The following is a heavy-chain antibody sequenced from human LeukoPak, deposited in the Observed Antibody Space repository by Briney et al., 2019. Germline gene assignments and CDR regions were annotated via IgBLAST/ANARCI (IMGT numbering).Heavy chain of an antibody. V-gene: IGHV3-30*18. CDR3: AKVLYPSSSWPDFDY. J-gene: IGHJ4*02. CDR2: ISYDGSNK. CDR1: GFTFSSYG. D-gene: IGHD6-13*01. Sequence: GRSLRLSFAASGFTFSSYGMHWVRQAPGKGLEWVAVISYDGSNKYYADSVKGRFTISRDNSKNTLYLQMNSLRAEDTAVYYCAKVLYPSSSWPDFDYWGQGTLVTVSS.